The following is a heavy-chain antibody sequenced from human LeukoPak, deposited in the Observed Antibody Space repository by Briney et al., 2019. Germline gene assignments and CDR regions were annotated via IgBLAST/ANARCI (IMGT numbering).Heavy chain of an antibody. Sequence: SETLSLTCTVSGYSISSGYYWGWIRQPPGKGVEWVGSIYHSGSTYYNPSLKSRVTISVDTSKNQFSLKLSSVTAADTAVYYCARDPYDYVWGSYYFDYWGQGTLVTVSS. CDR1: GYSISSGYY. CDR2: IYHSGST. CDR3: ARDPYDYVWGSYYFDY. V-gene: IGHV4-38-2*02. D-gene: IGHD3-16*01. J-gene: IGHJ4*02.